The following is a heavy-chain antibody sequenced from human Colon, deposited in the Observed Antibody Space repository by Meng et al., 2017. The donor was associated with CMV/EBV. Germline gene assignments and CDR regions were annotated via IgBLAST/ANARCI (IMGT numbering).Heavy chain of an antibody. CDR2: ISPYNGDT. J-gene: IGHJ4*02. Sequence: QVLLVQSGAEVEHPGASWKVSCKTPAYTFTNFGISWVRQAPGQGLEWMAYISPYNGDTNYAQRFQGRVALTTDTSTSTVYMELGSLTSDDTAMYYCARELARGGYWGQGTLVTVSS. V-gene: IGHV1-18*01. CDR1: AYTFTNFG. CDR3: ARELARGGY.